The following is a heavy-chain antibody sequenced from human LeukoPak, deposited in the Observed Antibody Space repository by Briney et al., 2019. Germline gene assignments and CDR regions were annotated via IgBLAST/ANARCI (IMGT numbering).Heavy chain of an antibody. J-gene: IGHJ4*02. CDR2: IYYSGST. CDR1: GGSISSGGYY. CDR3: ARDCSSTSCFDY. D-gene: IGHD2-2*01. Sequence: SETLSLTCTVSGGSISSGGYYWSWIRQHPGKGLEWIGYIYYSGSTYYNPSLKSRVTISVDTSKNQFSLKLSSVTAADTAVYYCARDCSSTSCFDYWGQGTLVTVSS. V-gene: IGHV4-31*03.